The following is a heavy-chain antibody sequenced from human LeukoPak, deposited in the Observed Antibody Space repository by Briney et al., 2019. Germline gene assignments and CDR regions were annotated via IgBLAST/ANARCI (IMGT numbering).Heavy chain of an antibody. CDR2: INPSGGST. D-gene: IGHD3-3*01. CDR3: AREVNLSRFLEWFNSVYYGMDV. J-gene: IGHJ6*02. Sequence: ASVKVSCKASGYTFTSYYMHWVRQAPGQGLEWMGIINPSGGSTSYAQKFQGRVTMTRDTSTSTVYMELSSLRSEDTAVYYCAREVNLSRFLEWFNSVYYGMDVWGQGTTVTVSS. CDR1: GYTFTSYY. V-gene: IGHV1-46*01.